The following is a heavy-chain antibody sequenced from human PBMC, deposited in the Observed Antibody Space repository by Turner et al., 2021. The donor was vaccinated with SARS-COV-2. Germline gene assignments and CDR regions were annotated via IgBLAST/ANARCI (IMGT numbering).Heavy chain of an antibody. D-gene: IGHD1-26*01. CDR2: INPNSGGT. CDR1: GYTFTGYH. V-gene: IGHV1-2*02. Sequence: QVQLVQSGAEVKKPGASVKVSCKASGYTFTGYHMHWVRQAPGQGLEWMGWINPNSGGTNYAKKFQGRVTMTRDTSISTAYMELSRLRSDDTAVYYCARIPLVGATSYWGQGTLVTVSS. J-gene: IGHJ4*02. CDR3: ARIPLVGATSY.